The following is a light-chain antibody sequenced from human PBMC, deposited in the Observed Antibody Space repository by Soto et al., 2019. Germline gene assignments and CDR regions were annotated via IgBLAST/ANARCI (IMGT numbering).Light chain of an antibody. CDR1: SSDVGGYNY. V-gene: IGLV2-14*01. Sequence: QSVLTHPASVSWSPGHSISISCTGTSSDVGGYNYVSWYQQHPGKAPKLLIYEVSNRPSGVSDRFSGSKSGNTASLTISGLQAEEEADYYCSSYTSTDTYVSGTGTKVTVL. CDR2: EVS. J-gene: IGLJ1*01. CDR3: SSYTSTDTYV.